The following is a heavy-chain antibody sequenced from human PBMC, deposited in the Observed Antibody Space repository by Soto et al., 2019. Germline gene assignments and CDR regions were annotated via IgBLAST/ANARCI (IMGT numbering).Heavy chain of an antibody. J-gene: IGHJ4*02. Sequence: SVKVSCKASGGTFSSYAISWVRQAPXQGLEWMGGIIPIFGTANYAQKFQGRVTITADESTSTAYMELSSLRSEDTAVYYCAREGIGIVGAFHFDYWGQGTLVTVSS. D-gene: IGHD1-26*01. CDR1: GGTFSSYA. V-gene: IGHV1-69*13. CDR3: AREGIGIVGAFHFDY. CDR2: IIPIFGTA.